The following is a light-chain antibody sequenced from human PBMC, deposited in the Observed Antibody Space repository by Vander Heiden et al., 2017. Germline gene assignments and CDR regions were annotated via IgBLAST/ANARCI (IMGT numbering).Light chain of an antibody. CDR1: KIGSKS. V-gene: IGLV3-21*02. CDR3: QVGDTVRDHFV. J-gene: IGLJ1*01. CDR2: DDS. Sequence: SYVLTQPPSVSVAPGQTATITCGGNKIGSKSVHWYQQKTGQAPILVVHDDSDRPPGIPERFSASNSGNTATLTISSVGAGDEADYFCQVGDTVRDHFVFGGGTKPTVL.